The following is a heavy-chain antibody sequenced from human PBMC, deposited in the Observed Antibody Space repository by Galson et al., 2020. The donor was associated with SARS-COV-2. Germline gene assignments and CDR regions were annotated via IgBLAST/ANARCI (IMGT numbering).Heavy chain of an antibody. V-gene: IGHV4-38-2*01. Sequence: SETLSLTCAVSGYSISSGYYWGWIRQPPGKGLEWIGSIYHSGSTYYNPSLKSRVTISVDTSKNQFSLKLSSVTAADTAVYYCARQAVSAAEAGGDVWGQGTTVTVSS. CDR2: IYHSGST. CDR3: ARQAVSAAEAGGDV. CDR1: GYSISSGYY. D-gene: IGHD2-2*01. J-gene: IGHJ6*02.